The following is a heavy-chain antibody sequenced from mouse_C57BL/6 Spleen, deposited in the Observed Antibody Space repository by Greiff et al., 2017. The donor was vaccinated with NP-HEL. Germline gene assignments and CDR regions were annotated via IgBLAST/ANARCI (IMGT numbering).Heavy chain of an antibody. CDR2: IYPGDGDT. J-gene: IGHJ4*01. V-gene: IGHV1-82*01. D-gene: IGHD2-5*01. CDR3: ARGSNYEGYYAMDY. CDR1: GYAFSSSW. Sequence: VKLMESGPELVKPGASVKISCKASGYAFSSSWMNWVKQRPGKGLEWIGRIYPGDGDTNYNGKFKGKATLTADKSSSTAYMQLSSLTSEDSAVYFCARGSNYEGYYAMDYWGQGTSVTVSS.